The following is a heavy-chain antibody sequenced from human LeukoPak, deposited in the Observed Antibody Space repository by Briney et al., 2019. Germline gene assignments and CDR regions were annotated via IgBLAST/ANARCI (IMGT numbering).Heavy chain of an antibody. V-gene: IGHV4-30-2*01. CDR2: IYHSGST. J-gene: IGHJ4*02. D-gene: IGHD3-22*01. CDR1: GGSISSGGYS. Sequence: SETLSLTCAVSGGSISSGGYSWSCIRQPPGKGLEWIGYIYHSGSTYYNPSLKSRVTISVDRSRNQFSLKLSSVTAADTAVYYCARGLDSSGLYDYWGQGTLVTVSS. CDR3: ARGLDSSGLYDY.